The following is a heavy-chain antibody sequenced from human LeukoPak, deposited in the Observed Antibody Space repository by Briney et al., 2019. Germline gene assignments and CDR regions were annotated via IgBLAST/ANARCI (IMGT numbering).Heavy chain of an antibody. CDR2: ISSSGSYI. CDR3: ARDHPYCGGDCYPLDY. V-gene: IGHV3-21*01. CDR1: GFTFSSYS. J-gene: IGHJ4*02. D-gene: IGHD2-21*01. Sequence: GGSLRLSCAASGFTFSSYSMNWVRQAPGKGLEWVSSISSSGSYIYYADSVKGRFTISRDNAKNSLYLQMNSLRAEDTAVYYCARDHPYCGGDCYPLDYWGQGTLVTVSS.